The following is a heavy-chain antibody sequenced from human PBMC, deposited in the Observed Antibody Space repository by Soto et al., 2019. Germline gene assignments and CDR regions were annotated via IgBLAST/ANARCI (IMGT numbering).Heavy chain of an antibody. Sequence: QVQLVQSGAEVKKPGASVKVSCKASGYTFTDYAVSWVRQAPGQGLEWMGWISAYNDNINYAQKFQGRVTMTTDTSMSTVYMELRSLRSDDTAVYFCARFDWLSAWFDPWDQGTPVTVSS. D-gene: IGHD3-9*01. V-gene: IGHV1-18*01. CDR3: ARFDWLSAWFDP. CDR2: ISAYNDNI. J-gene: IGHJ5*02. CDR1: GYTFTDYA.